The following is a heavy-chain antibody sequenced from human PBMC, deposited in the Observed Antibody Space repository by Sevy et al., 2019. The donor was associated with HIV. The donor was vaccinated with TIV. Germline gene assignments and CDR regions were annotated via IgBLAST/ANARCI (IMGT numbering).Heavy chain of an antibody. CDR3: ARDKGPNYYYGMDV. J-gene: IGHJ6*02. Sequence: GGSLRLSCAASGFTVSSNYMSWVRQAPGKGLEWVSVIYNGGSTYYADSVKGRFTISRDNSKNTLYLQMNSLRAEDTAVYYCARDKGPNYYYGMDVWGQGTTVTVSS. V-gene: IGHV3-53*01. CDR2: IYNGGST. CDR1: GFTVSSNY.